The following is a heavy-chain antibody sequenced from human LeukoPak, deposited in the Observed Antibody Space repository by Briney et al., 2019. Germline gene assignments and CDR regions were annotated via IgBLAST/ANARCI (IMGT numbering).Heavy chain of an antibody. CDR3: AYHSLGYCSSTSCYELDY. V-gene: IGHV1-69*13. CDR2: IIPIFGTA. CDR1: GGTFSSYA. Sequence: SVKVSCKASGGTFSSYAISWVRQAPGQGLEWMGGIIPIFGTANYAQKFQGRVTITADESTSTAYMELSSLRSEDTAVYYCAYHSLGYCSSTSCYELDYWGQGTLVTVSS. D-gene: IGHD2-2*01. J-gene: IGHJ4*02.